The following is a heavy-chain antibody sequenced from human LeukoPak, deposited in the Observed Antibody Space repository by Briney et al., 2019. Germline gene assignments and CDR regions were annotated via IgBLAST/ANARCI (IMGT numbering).Heavy chain of an antibody. D-gene: IGHD3-9*01. CDR3: AKEGRYFDWLPSQFDY. V-gene: IGHV3-23*01. J-gene: IGHJ4*02. CDR1: GFTFSSYG. CDR2: ISGSGGST. Sequence: GGSLRLSCAASGFTFSSYGMSWVRQAPGKGLEWVSAISGSGGSTYYADSVKGRFTISRDNSKNTLYLQMNSLRAEDTAVYYCAKEGRYFDWLPSQFDYWGQGTLVTVSS.